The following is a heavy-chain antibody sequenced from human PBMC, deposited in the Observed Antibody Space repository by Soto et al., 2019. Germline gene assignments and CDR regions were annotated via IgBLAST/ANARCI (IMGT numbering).Heavy chain of an antibody. CDR3: AKPSPGHNYGAFDS. J-gene: IGHJ4*02. V-gene: IGHV3-23*01. Sequence: GGSLRLSCVASGFSFTSYVMTWVRQAPGKGLEWVSAISGGGDATYYADSVKGRFTISRDNSMNTLYLQMDSLRAEDTALYYCAKPSPGHNYGAFDSWGQGILVTVSS. CDR2: ISGGGDAT. CDR1: GFSFTSYV. D-gene: IGHD4-17*01.